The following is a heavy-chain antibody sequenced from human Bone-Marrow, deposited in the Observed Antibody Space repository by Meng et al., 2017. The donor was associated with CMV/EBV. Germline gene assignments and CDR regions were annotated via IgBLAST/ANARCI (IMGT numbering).Heavy chain of an antibody. V-gene: IGHV1-69*05. D-gene: IGHD6-19*01. Sequence: RTACGDTCSRCGISWVRPGPGRGRGWMGGIIPIFGTAKYAQKFQGRVTITTDESTSTAYMELSSLRSEDTAVYYCTSSPSSGWYAVNWGQGTLVTVSS. CDR3: TSSPSSGWYAVN. CDR1: GDTCSRCG. CDR2: IIPIFGTA. J-gene: IGHJ4*02.